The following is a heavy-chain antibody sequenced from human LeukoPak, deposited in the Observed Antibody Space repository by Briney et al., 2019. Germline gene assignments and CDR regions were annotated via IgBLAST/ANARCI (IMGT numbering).Heavy chain of an antibody. V-gene: IGHV4-38-2*02. J-gene: IGHJ4*02. Sequence: SETLSLTCTVSGYSISSGYYWGWIRQPPGKGLEWIGSIYYSGSTYYNPSLKSRVTISVDTSKNQFSLKLSSVTAADTAVYYCARVPRSYTVDYWGQGTLVTVSS. CDR3: ARVPRSYTVDY. CDR1: GYSISSGYY. CDR2: IYYSGST. D-gene: IGHD4-11*01.